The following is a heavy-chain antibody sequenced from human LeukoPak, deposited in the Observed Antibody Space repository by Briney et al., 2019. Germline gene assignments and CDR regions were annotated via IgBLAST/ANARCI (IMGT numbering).Heavy chain of an antibody. CDR1: GYSFTTYW. D-gene: IGHD2-2*01. V-gene: IGHV5-51*01. CDR3: PRQGYCSSASCYVDF. Sequence: GESLKISCKASGYSFTTYWLAWVRQMPGKGLEWMGIIYPDDSDARYRPSFQGQVTISADKSISTAYLQWSSLKASDTAMYYCPRQGYCSSASCYVDFWGQGTLVTVSS. J-gene: IGHJ4*02. CDR2: IYPDDSDA.